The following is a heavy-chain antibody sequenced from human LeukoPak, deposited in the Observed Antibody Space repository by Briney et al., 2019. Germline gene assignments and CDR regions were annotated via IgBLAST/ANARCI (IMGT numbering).Heavy chain of an antibody. D-gene: IGHD1-26*01. J-gene: IGHJ4*02. V-gene: IGHV1-18*01. CDR2: ISAYNGNT. CDR3: ALSGSYAPFDY. Sequence: ASVKVSCKASGYTFTSYGISWVRQAPGQGLEWMGWISAYNGNTNYAQKPQGRVTMTTDTSTSTAYMELRSLRSEDTAVYYCALSGSYAPFDYWGQGTLVTVSS. CDR1: GYTFTSYG.